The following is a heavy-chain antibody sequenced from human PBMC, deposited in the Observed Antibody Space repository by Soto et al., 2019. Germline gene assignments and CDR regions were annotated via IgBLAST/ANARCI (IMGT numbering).Heavy chain of an antibody. D-gene: IGHD4-17*01. CDR1: VYSFTSYW. J-gene: IGHJ6*02. CDR2: IYPGDSDT. CDR3: ARHPNGDYDVMDV. V-gene: IGHV5-51*01. Sequence: PGESLKISCKGSVYSFTSYWIGWVRQMPGKGLEWMGIIYPGDSDTRYSPPFQGQVTISADRSISTAYLQWSSLKASDTAMYYCARHPNGDYDVMDVWGRGTTVTVSS.